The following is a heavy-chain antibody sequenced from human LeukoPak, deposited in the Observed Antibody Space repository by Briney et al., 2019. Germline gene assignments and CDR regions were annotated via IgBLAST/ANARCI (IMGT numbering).Heavy chain of an antibody. Sequence: QPGGSLRLSCAASGFTFSRYEMNWVRQAPGKGLEWVSYISSSGSTIYYADSVKGRFTISRDNAKNSLYLQMNSLRAEDTAVYYCARADCSSTSCLFDYWGQGTLVTVSS. CDR1: GFTFSRYE. J-gene: IGHJ4*02. CDR3: ARADCSSTSCLFDY. D-gene: IGHD2-2*01. CDR2: ISSSGSTI. V-gene: IGHV3-48*03.